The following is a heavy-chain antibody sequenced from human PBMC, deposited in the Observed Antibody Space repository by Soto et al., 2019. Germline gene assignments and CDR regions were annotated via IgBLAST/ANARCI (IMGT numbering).Heavy chain of an antibody. CDR1: GFTFSSYA. D-gene: IGHD6-19*01. V-gene: IGHV3-23*01. CDR2: ISGSGGST. CDR3: GKATVIAVAGKGPRKYYFDY. J-gene: IGHJ4*02. Sequence: GGSLRLSCAASGFTFSSYAMSWVRQAPGKGLEWVSAISGSGGSTYYADSVKGRFTISRDNSKNTLYLQMNGLRAEDTAVYYWGKATVIAVAGKGPRKYYFDYWGQGTLVTVSS.